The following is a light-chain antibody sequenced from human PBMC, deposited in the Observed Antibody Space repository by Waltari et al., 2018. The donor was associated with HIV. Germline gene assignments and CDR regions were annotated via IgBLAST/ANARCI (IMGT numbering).Light chain of an antibody. CDR1: RSNIGAHYD. V-gene: IGLV1-40*01. Sequence: QSVLTQPPSVSGAPGQRVTIPCTGSRSNIGAHYDVHWSQQLPGTAPKLLIYGNNNRPSGVPDRFSGSKSGTSASLAITGLQAEDEADYYCQSYDSSLSGSGVFGGGTKLTVL. CDR3: QSYDSSLSGSGV. CDR2: GNN. J-gene: IGLJ3*02.